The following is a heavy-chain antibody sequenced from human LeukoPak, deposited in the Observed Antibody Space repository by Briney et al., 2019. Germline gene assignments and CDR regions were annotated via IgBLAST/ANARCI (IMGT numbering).Heavy chain of an antibody. Sequence: SETLSLTCTVSGGSINSGDYYWTWIRQPPGKGLEWIGYIYYSGSTYYNPSLKSRVTISIDTFKKQFLLDLSSVAAADTAVYYCARKVVADTAFDFWGQGTLVTVSS. D-gene: IGHD2-15*01. CDR3: ARKVVADTAFDF. V-gene: IGHV4-30-4*01. CDR2: IYYSGST. J-gene: IGHJ4*02. CDR1: GGSINSGDYY.